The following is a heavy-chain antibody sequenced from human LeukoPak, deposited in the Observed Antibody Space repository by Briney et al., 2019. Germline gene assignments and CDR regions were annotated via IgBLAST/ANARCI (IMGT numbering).Heavy chain of an antibody. CDR3: ASTTSGYGSGSYRIDY. CDR1: GYTFTGYY. V-gene: IGHV1-2*02. J-gene: IGHJ4*02. D-gene: IGHD3-10*01. Sequence: GASVKVSCKASGYTFTGYYMHWVRQAPGQGLEWMGWINPNSGGTNYAQKFQGRVTMTRDTSISTAYMELSRLRYDDTAVYYCASTTSGYGSGSYRIDYWGQGTLVTVSS. CDR2: INPNSGGT.